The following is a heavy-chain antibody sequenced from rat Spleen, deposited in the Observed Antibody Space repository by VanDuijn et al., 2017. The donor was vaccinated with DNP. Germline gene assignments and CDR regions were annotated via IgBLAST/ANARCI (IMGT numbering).Heavy chain of an antibody. CDR3: AHNLDY. CDR2: ISYDGSST. D-gene: IGHD1-10*01. V-gene: IGHV5-7*01. Sequence: EVQLVESGGGLVQPGRSLKLSCAASGFTFSDYNMAWVRQAPKKGLEWVATISYDGSSTYYRDSVKGRFTISRDNAKSTLYLQMDSLRSEDTATYYCAHNLDYWGQGVMVTVSS. J-gene: IGHJ2*01. CDR1: GFTFSDYN.